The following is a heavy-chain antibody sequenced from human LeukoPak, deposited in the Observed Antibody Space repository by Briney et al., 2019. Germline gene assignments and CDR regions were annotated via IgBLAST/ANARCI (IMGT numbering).Heavy chain of an antibody. CDR1: GFTFNNYA. D-gene: IGHD6-19*01. CDR3: ARVGGGWYVYYGMDV. V-gene: IGHV3-30*04. J-gene: IGHJ6*02. CDR2: ISYDGSNK. Sequence: GGSLRLSCAASGFTFNNYAMHWVRQAPGKGLEWVAVISYDGSNKYYADSVKGRFTISRDNSKNTLYLQMNSLRAEDTAVYYCARVGGGWYVYYGMDVWGQGTTATVSS.